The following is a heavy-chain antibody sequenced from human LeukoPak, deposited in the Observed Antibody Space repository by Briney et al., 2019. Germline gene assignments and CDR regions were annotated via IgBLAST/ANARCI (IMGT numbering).Heavy chain of an antibody. CDR1: GYTFTSYG. CDR2: ISAYNGNT. J-gene: IGHJ4*02. Sequence: ASVKVSCKASGYTFTSYGISWVRQAPGQGLEWMGWISAYNGNTNYAQRLQGRVTITADKSTSTAYMELSSLRSEDTAVYYCARFGYSYGPDWGQGTLVTVSS. CDR3: ARFGYSYGPD. D-gene: IGHD5-18*01. V-gene: IGHV1-18*01.